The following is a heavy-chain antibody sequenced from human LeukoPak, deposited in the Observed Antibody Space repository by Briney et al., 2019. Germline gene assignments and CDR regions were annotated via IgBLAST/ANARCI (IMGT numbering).Heavy chain of an antibody. Sequence: SSETLSLTCAVYGGSFSGYYWSWIRQPPGKGLEWIGEINHSGSTNYNPSLKSRVTISVDTSKNQFSLKLSSVTAADTAVYYCAREVVTMYNWFDPWGQGTLVTVSS. J-gene: IGHJ5*02. CDR2: INHSGST. CDR1: GGSFSGYY. V-gene: IGHV4-34*01. D-gene: IGHD5-12*01. CDR3: AREVVTMYNWFDP.